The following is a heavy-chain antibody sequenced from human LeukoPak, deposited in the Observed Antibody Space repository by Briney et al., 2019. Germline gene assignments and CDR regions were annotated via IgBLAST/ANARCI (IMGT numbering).Heavy chain of an antibody. V-gene: IGHV4-59*01. CDR1: GGSISSYY. CDR3: AREYYYDSSGYWDYYYYMDV. D-gene: IGHD3-22*01. CDR2: IYYSGST. Sequence: SETLSLTCTVSGGSISSYYWGWIRQPPGKGLEWIGYIYYSGSTNYNPSLKSRVTISVDTSKNQFSLKLSSVTAADTAVYYCAREYYYDSSGYWDYYYYMDVWGKGTTVTVSS. J-gene: IGHJ6*03.